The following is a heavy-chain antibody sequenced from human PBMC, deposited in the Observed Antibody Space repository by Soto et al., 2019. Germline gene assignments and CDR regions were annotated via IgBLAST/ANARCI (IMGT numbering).Heavy chain of an antibody. J-gene: IGHJ4*02. CDR2: ISYDGSNK. V-gene: IGHV3-30*18. CDR1: GFTFSSYG. Sequence: QVQLVESGGGVVQPGRSLRLSCAASGFTFSSYGMHWVRQAPGKGLEWVAVISYDGSNKYYADSVKGRFTISRDNSKNTLYLQMNSLRAEDTAVYYCAKENWEESSSSFIDYWGQGTLVTVSS. CDR3: AKENWEESSSSFIDY. D-gene: IGHD6-6*01.